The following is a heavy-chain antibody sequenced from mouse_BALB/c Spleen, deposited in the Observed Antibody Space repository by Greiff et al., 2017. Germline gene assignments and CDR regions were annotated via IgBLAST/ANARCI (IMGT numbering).Heavy chain of an antibody. D-gene: IGHD2-3*01. CDR1: GFNIKDTY. CDR3: ARGGYFHYYYAMDY. CDR2: IDPANGNT. J-gene: IGHJ4*01. V-gene: IGHV14-3*02. Sequence: EVQLQQSGAELVKPGASVKLSCTASGFNIKDTYMHWVKQRPEQGLEWIGRIDPANGNTKYDPKFQGKATITADTSSNTAYLQLSSLTSEDTAVYYCARGGYFHYYYAMDYWGQGTSVTVSS.